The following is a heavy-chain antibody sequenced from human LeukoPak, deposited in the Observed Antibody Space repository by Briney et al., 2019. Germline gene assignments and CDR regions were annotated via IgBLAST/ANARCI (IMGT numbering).Heavy chain of an antibody. CDR3: ARVSSGSYYYYYYYYYMDV. V-gene: IGHV3-48*04. CDR2: ISSSGSTI. Sequence: GGALRLSCAASGFTFSSYNMNWVRQAPGKGVGGGLYISSSGSTIYYADSVKGRFTISRDNAKNSLYLQMNSLRAEDTAVYYCARVSSGSYYYYYYYYYMDVWGKGTTVTVSS. CDR1: GFTFSSYN. J-gene: IGHJ6*03. D-gene: IGHD1-26*01.